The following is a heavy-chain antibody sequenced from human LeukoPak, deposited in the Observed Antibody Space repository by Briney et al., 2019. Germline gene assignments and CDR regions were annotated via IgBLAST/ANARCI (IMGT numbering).Heavy chain of an antibody. D-gene: IGHD5-18*01. Sequence: GGSLRLSCAASGFTFISYAMHWVRQAPGKGLEWAAVISYDGSNKFYADSVKGRFTISRDNSKNTLFLQMNSLRAEDTAVYYCARDRSQRAYSYGPDGEWGQGTLVTVSS. V-gene: IGHV3-30*01. CDR3: ARDRSQRAYSYGPDGE. CDR2: ISYDGSNK. CDR1: GFTFISYA. J-gene: IGHJ4*02.